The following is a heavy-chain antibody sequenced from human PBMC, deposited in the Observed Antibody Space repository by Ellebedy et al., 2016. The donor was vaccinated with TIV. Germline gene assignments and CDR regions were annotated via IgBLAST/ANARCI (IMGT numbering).Heavy chain of an antibody. V-gene: IGHV3-23*01. Sequence: GESLKISCAASGFTFSSYAMSWVRQAPGKGLEWVSTISGSGGSTYYADSVEGRFIISRDNSKRTLFLQMNSLRAEDTALYYCAKGRGGGSDSSAPRYYFDYWGLGTLVTVSS. D-gene: IGHD3-22*01. CDR3: AKGRGGGSDSSAPRYYFDY. J-gene: IGHJ4*02. CDR1: GFTFSSYA. CDR2: ISGSGGST.